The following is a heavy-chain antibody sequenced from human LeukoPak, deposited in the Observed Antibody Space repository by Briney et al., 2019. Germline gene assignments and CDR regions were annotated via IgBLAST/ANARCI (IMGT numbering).Heavy chain of an antibody. V-gene: IGHV5-51*01. CDR2: IYPGDSDT. CDR3: ARLGQIVVGTASHDVFDI. CDR1: GYSFATNW. D-gene: IGHD2-21*02. Sequence: GESLKISCKGSGYSFATNWIGWVRQIPGKGLGWMGIIYPGDSDTRYSPSFQGQVTISADKSVSTAHLQWSSLKASDTVLYYCARLGQIVVGTASHDVFDIWGQGTMVTVSS. J-gene: IGHJ3*02.